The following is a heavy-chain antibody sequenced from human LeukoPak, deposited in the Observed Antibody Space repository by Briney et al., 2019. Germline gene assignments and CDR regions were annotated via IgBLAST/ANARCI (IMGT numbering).Heavy chain of an antibody. V-gene: IGHV3-49*04. CDR2: IRSKAYGATT. J-gene: IGHJ4*02. D-gene: IGHD3-10*01. CDR3: TRGYYYLY. CDR1: GFTFGDYA. Sequence: GGSLGLSCTASGFTFGDYAMSWVRQAPGKGLEWVGFIRSKAYGATTEYAASVKGRFTISRDDSKSIAYLQMNSLKTEDTAVYYCTRGYYYLYWGPGSLVTVSS.